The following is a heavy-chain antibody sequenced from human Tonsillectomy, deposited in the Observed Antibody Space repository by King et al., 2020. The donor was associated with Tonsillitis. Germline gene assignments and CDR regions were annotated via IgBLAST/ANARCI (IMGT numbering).Heavy chain of an antibody. Sequence: VQLVESGGGLVKPGGSLRLSCAASGFTFSDYYMNWIRQAPGKGLEWGSSISSIGNTIYYAGSVKGRVAISRDNAQNSLYLQMNSLRAEDTAVYYCARYYYDSSGYYYYDYWGQGTLVTVSS. D-gene: IGHD3-22*01. CDR3: ARYYYDSSGYYYYDY. CDR2: ISSIGNTI. V-gene: IGHV3-11*01. J-gene: IGHJ4*02. CDR1: GFTFSDYY.